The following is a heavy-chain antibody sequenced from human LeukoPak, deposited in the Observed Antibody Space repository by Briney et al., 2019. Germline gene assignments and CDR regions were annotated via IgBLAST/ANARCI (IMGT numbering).Heavy chain of an antibody. CDR2: ISTSSSYI. CDR1: GFTFSSYT. Sequence: GGSLRLSCAASGFTFSSYTMNWVRQAPGKGLEWVSFISTSSSYIYYADSVKGRFTISRDNAKNSLYLQMNSLRAEDTAVYYCASLNGDRRWGQGTLVTVSS. D-gene: IGHD7-27*01. V-gene: IGHV3-21*04. J-gene: IGHJ4*02. CDR3: ASLNGDRR.